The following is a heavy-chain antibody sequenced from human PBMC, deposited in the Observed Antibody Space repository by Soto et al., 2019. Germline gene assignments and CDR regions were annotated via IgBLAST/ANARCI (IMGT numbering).Heavy chain of an antibody. Sequence: PSETLSLTCAVSGGSISSYYWSWIRQPPGKGLEWIGYIYYSGSTNYNPSLKSRVTISVDTSKNQFSLKLSSVTAADTAVYYCARLMITFGGAQFDYWGQGTLVTVSS. D-gene: IGHD3-16*01. CDR2: IYYSGST. V-gene: IGHV4-59*08. J-gene: IGHJ4*02. CDR3: ARLMITFGGAQFDY. CDR1: GGSISSYY.